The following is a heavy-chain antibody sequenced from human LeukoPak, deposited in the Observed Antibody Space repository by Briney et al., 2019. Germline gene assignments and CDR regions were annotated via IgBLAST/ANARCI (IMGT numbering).Heavy chain of an antibody. D-gene: IGHD3-22*01. CDR2: ISGCGGST. CDR1: GFTFSSYA. J-gene: IGHJ4*02. V-gene: IGHV3-23*01. Sequence: GGSLRLSCAASGFTFSSYAMSWVRQTPGKGLEWVSAISGCGGSTYYADSVKGRFTISRDNSKNTLYLQMNSLRAEDTAVYYCAKRSPGYYYDSSGYDDFDYWGQGTLVTVSS. CDR3: AKRSPGYYYDSSGYDDFDY.